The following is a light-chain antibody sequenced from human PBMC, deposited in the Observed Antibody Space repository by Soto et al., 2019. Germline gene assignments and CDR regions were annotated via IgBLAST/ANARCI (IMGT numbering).Light chain of an antibody. CDR1: QSISIW. V-gene: IGKV1-5*03. J-gene: IGKJ2*01. CDR2: KAS. Sequence: DIQMTQSPSTLSASVGDSVTITCRASQSISIWLAWYQQKPGKAPKLLIYKASNLESGVPSRFSGSGSGTEFTLTISSLQPDDFATYYCQQYNDYPYTFGQGTKLEIK. CDR3: QQYNDYPYT.